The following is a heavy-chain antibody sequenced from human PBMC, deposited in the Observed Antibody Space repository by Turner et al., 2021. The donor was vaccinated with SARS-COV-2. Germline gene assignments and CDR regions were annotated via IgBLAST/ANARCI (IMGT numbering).Heavy chain of an antibody. CDR2: ISYDGSNK. CDR3: AKFPAYYYDSSGYYDGDY. CDR1: GFTFSSYG. D-gene: IGHD3-22*01. V-gene: IGHV3-30*18. J-gene: IGHJ4*02. Sequence: QVQLVESGGGVVQPGRSLRLSCAASGFTFSSYGMHWVRQAPGKGLGWVAVISYDGSNKYYADSVKGRFTISRDNSKNTLYLQMNSLRAEDTAVYYCAKFPAYYYDSSGYYDGDYWGQGTLVTVSS.